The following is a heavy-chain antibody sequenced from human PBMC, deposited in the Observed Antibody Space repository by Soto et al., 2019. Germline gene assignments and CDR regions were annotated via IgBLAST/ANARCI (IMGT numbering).Heavy chain of an antibody. J-gene: IGHJ4*02. D-gene: IGHD3-16*01. CDR3: ARDPWAADY. Sequence: PGGSLRLSCAASGFTVSTKYMSWVRQAPGKGLEWVSFIYSGGSTFYADSGRGRFTISRDSSKNTVNLQMNSLRPEDTAVYYCARDPWAADYWGQGTLVTVSS. CDR1: GFTVSTKY. V-gene: IGHV3-66*01. CDR2: IYSGGST.